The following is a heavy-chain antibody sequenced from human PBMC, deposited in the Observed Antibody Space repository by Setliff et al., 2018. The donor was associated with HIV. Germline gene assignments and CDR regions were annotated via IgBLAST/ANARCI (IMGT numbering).Heavy chain of an antibody. J-gene: IGHJ6*03. V-gene: IGHV1-69*02. Sequence: SVKVSCKASRSTFNSHTINWVRQAPGQGLDWMGRIIPILGVANYAHRFQGKVTITADKSTSTAYMELTSLRFDDTAMYYCVRGVQSPPHYSYYYMDVWGEGTMVTSP. D-gene: IGHD3-3*01. CDR1: RSTFNSHT. CDR2: IIPILGVA. CDR3: VRGVQSPPHYSYYYMDV.